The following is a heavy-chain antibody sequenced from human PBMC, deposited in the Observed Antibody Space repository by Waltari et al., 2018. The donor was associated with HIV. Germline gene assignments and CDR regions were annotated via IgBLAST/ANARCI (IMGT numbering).Heavy chain of an antibody. J-gene: IGHJ6*02. CDR2: LDGSGGRT. CDR3: AIQYSVLHDYYYGMDV. Sequence: EVQLLESGGGLVPPGGSLRLSCVASGFTFSHYGMTWVRQAPGKGLEWVSGLDGSGGRTQYADSVKGRFTISRDNSKNTLYLQMNSLRAEDTAVYYCAIQYSVLHDYYYGMDVWGQGTAVTVSS. CDR1: GFTFSHYG. V-gene: IGHV3-23*01. D-gene: IGHD5-12*01.